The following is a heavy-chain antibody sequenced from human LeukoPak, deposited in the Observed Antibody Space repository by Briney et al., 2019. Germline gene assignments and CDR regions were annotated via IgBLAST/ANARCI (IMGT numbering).Heavy chain of an antibody. J-gene: IGHJ1*01. V-gene: IGHV3-23*01. Sequence: GGSLRLSCAASGFTFSSYAMSWVRQAPGKGLEWVSAISGSGGSIYYADSVKGRFTISRDSSKNTLYLQMNSLRAEDTAVYYCAKASGSYYTQYFQHWGQGTLVTVSS. CDR3: AKASGSYYTQYFQH. D-gene: IGHD3-10*01. CDR1: GFTFSSYA. CDR2: ISGSGGSI.